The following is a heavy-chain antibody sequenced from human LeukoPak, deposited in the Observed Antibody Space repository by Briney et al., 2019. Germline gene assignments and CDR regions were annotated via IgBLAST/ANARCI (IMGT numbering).Heavy chain of an antibody. CDR1: GFTFSDYY. CDR3: AKDFYYSSGFNPDQPVDWHFDL. Sequence: GGSLRLSCAASGFTFSDYYMSWIRQAPGKGLEWVSYISSSGSTIYYADSVKGRFTISRDNAKNSLYLQMNSLRAEDTAVYYCAKDFYYSSGFNPDQPVDWHFDLWGRGTLVTVSS. D-gene: IGHD6-19*01. V-gene: IGHV3-11*01. CDR2: ISSSGSTI. J-gene: IGHJ2*01.